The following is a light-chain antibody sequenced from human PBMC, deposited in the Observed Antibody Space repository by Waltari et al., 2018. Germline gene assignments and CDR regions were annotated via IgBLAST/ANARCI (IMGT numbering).Light chain of an antibody. Sequence: EIVLTQSPGTLSLSPGERATLSCRASQSVSRTLAWYQQKPGQAPRLLIYDASNRATGIPYSFSGSGSGTDFSLTISRLEPKDFAVYYCQKYGTLPATFGQGTKVKIK. J-gene: IGKJ1*01. CDR2: DAS. CDR1: QSVSRT. V-gene: IGKV3-20*01. CDR3: QKYGTLPAT.